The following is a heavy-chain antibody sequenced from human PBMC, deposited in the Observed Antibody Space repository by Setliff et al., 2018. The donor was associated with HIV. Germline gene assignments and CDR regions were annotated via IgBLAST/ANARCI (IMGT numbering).Heavy chain of an antibody. CDR1: GGSISSGSYF. Sequence: SETLSLTCTVSGGSISSGSYFWTWIRLPPGKGLEWIGYIFYSGSTNYNPSLKSRVTISVDTSKNQFSLRLNSVTAADTAIYYCTRRGADSYYPRPLDVWGKGTTVTVS. J-gene: IGHJ6*03. CDR3: TRRGADSYYPRPLDV. D-gene: IGHD3-10*01. CDR2: IFYSGST. V-gene: IGHV4-61*01.